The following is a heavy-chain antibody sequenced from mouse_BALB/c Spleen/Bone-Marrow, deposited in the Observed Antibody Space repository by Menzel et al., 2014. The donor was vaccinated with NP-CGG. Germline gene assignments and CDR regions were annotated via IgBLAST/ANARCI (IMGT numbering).Heavy chain of an antibody. V-gene: IGHV7-3*02. CDR2: IRNKANGYTT. Sequence: EVQVVESGGGLVQPGGSLRLSCATSGFTFTDYYMSWVRQPPGKALEWLGFIRNKANGYTTEYSASVKGRFTISRDNSQGILYLQMNTLRAEDSATYYCARVTTAWFAYWGQGTLVTVSA. CDR3: ARVTTAWFAY. CDR1: GFTFTDYY. D-gene: IGHD1-1*01. J-gene: IGHJ3*01.